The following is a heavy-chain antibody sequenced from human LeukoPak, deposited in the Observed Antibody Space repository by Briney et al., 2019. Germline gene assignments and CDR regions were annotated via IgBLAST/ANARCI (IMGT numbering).Heavy chain of an antibody. D-gene: IGHD5-24*01. V-gene: IGHV4-30-2*01. J-gene: IGHJ4*02. CDR1: GGSISSGGYS. Sequence: PSETLSLTRAVSGGSISSGGYSWSWIRQPPGKGLEWIGYIYHSGSTYYNPSLKSRVTISVDRSKNQFSLKLSSVTAADTAVYYCARTVEMATIFDYWGQGTLVTVSS. CDR2: IYHSGST. CDR3: ARTVEMATIFDY.